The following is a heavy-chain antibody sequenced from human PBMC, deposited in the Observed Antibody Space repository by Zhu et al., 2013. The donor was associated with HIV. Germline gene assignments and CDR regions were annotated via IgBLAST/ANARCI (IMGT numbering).Heavy chain of an antibody. J-gene: IGHJ6*02. D-gene: IGHD3-10*01. V-gene: IGHV1-69*06. CDR1: GGTFSSYA. CDR3: ASKPRYYYGSGNYYYGMDG. Sequence: QVQLVQSGAEVKKPGSSVKVPCKASGGTFSSYAISWVRQAPGQGLEWMGGIIPIFGTANYAQKFQGRVTITADKSTSTAYMELSSLRSEDTAVYYCASKPRYYYGSGNYYYGMDGLGPRDHGHRSP. CDR2: IIPIFGTA.